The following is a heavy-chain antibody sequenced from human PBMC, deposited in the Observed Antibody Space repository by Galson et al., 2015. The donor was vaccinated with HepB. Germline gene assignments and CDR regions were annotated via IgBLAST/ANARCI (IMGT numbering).Heavy chain of an antibody. V-gene: IGHV3-11*01. J-gene: IGHJ4*02. CDR3: ARDDKRVGASDY. CDR2: ISSSGSTI. Sequence: SLRLSCAASGSTFSDYYMSWIRQAPGKGLEWVSYISSSGSTIYYADSVKGRFTISRDNAKNSLYLQMNSLRAEDTAVYYCARDDKRVGASDYWGQGTLVTVSS. D-gene: IGHD1-26*01. CDR1: GSTFSDYY.